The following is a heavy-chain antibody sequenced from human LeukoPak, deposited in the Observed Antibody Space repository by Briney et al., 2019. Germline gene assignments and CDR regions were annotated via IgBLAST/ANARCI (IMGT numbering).Heavy chain of an antibody. CDR2: INHSGST. Sequence: SETLSLTCAVYGGSFSGYYWSWIRQPPGKGLEWIGEINHSGSTNYNPSLKSRVTISVDTSKNQFSLKLSSVTAADTAVYYCAGVPLVRPLDYWGQGTLVTVSS. V-gene: IGHV4-34*01. CDR1: GGSFSGYY. J-gene: IGHJ4*02. CDR3: AGVPLVRPLDY. D-gene: IGHD3-10*02.